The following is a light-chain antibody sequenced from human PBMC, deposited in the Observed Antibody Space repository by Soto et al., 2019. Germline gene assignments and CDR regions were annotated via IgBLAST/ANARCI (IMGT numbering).Light chain of an antibody. CDR3: QQYNNWPLTWT. CDR1: QSVSSN. CDR2: GAS. Sequence: EIVTTQSPATLSVSPGERATLSCRASQSVSSNLAWYQQKPGQAPRLLIYGASTRATGIPARFSGSGSGTEFTLTISSLQSEDFAVYYCQQYNNWPLTWTFGQGTKVEIK. J-gene: IGKJ1*01. V-gene: IGKV3-15*01.